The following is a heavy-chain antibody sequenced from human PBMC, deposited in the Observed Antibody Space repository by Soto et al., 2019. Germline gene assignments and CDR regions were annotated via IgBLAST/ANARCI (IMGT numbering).Heavy chain of an antibody. D-gene: IGHD1-1*01. CDR2: ISGSGGSI. V-gene: IGHV3-23*01. Sequence: EVQLLESGGGLVQPGGSLRLSCAASGFTFSTYAMNWVRQAPGNGLEWVSAISGSGGSIHYADSVKGRFTITRDNSKNTLYLKLNSLRDEDTAVYHCVKGYWKVDVWGQGTTVTVS. CDR1: GFTFSTYA. J-gene: IGHJ6*02. CDR3: VKGYWKVDV.